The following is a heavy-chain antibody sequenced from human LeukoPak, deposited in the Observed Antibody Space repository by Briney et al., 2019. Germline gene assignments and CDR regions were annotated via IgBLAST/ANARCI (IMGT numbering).Heavy chain of an antibody. V-gene: IGHV4-61*02. CDR2: IYTSGST. CDR1: GGSISSGSYY. Sequence: SQTLSLTCTVSGGSISSGSYYWSWIRQPAGKGLEWIGRIYTSGSTNYNPSLKSRVTISVDTSKNQFSLKLSSVTAADTAVYYCARLRRAGFGVVIGYNYFDYWGQGTLVTVSS. J-gene: IGHJ4*02. CDR3: ARLRRAGFGVVIGYNYFDY. D-gene: IGHD3-3*01.